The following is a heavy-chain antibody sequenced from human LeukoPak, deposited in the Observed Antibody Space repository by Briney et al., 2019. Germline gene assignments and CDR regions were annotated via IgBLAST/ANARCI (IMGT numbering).Heavy chain of an antibody. J-gene: IGHJ4*02. D-gene: IGHD3-16*02. V-gene: IGHV3-23*01. CDR3: AKAAYDYVWGSYRYTLDY. Sequence: GGSLRPSCAASGFTFSSYAMSWVRQAPGKGLEWVSAISGSGGSTYYADSVKGRFTISRDNSKNTLYLQMNSLRAEDTAVYYCAKAAYDYVWGSYRYTLDYWGQGTLVTVSS. CDR2: ISGSGGST. CDR1: GFTFSSYA.